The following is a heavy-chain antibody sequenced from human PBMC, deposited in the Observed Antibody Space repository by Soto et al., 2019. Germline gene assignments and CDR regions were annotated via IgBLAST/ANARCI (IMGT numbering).Heavy chain of an antibody. D-gene: IGHD1-1*01. CDR1: GDSVSSNSAG. CDR2: TYYKSKWYY. CDR3: ARGPWDDVSGHYYMDV. V-gene: IGHV6-1*01. J-gene: IGHJ6*03. Sequence: QVQLQQSSPGLVKPSQALSLTCDISGDSVSSNSAGWNWIRQTPSRGLEWLGRTYYKSKWYYTYAASVKSRITVSPDTSKNQFSLQLTSVTPEDTAVYYCARGPWDDVSGHYYMDVWYKGTTVTVSS.